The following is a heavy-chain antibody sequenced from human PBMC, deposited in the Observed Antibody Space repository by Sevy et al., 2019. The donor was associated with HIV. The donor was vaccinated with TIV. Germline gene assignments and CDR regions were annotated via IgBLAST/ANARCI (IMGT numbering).Heavy chain of an antibody. V-gene: IGHV4-38-2*01. CDR1: GYSINSGYF. CDR2: ISHTGNT. J-gene: IGHJ4*02. CDR3: ARVKSLGGNVY. D-gene: IGHD1-1*01. Sequence: SETLSLTCAVSGYSINSGYFWGWIRQPPGKGLEWIGTISHTGNTYYNPSFKSRVTISIDTSENQFSLKVNSVTAADTAVYYCARVKSLGGNVYWGQGTLVTVSS.